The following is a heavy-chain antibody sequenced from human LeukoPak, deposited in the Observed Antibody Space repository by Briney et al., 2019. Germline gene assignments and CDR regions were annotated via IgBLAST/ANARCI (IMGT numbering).Heavy chain of an antibody. CDR3: ARDGVEMATYYYYAMDV. CDR1: GYTFTSYG. Sequence: GASVKVSCKASGYTFTSYGINWVRQAPGQGLEWMGWISAYSGNTNYAQKLQGRVTMTTDTSTSTAYMELRSLRSDDTAVYYCARDGVEMATYYYYAMDVGGQGATVTVS. CDR2: ISAYSGNT. D-gene: IGHD5-24*01. V-gene: IGHV1-18*04. J-gene: IGHJ6*02.